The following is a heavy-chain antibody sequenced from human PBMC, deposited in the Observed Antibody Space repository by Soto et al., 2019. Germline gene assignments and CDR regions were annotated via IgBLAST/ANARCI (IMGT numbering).Heavy chain of an antibody. V-gene: IGHV1-46*01. CDR2: INPSGGTT. D-gene: IGHD3-10*01. CDR3: ARDLNGGGGEGTYNYYYGMDV. J-gene: IGHJ6*02. Sequence: ASVKVSCKASGYTFTNYYIYWVRQAPGQGLEWMGIINPSGGTTGYTPKFQGRLTMTRETSTNTVYMELSSLTSEDTAVYYCARDLNGGGGEGTYNYYYGMDVWAKGPRSPSP. CDR1: GYTFTNYY.